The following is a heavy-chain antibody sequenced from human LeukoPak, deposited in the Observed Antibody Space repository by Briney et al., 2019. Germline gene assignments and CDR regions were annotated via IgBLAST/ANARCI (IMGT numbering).Heavy chain of an antibody. D-gene: IGHD4-23*01. Sequence: SETLSLTCTVSGGSISSYYWSWIRQPPGKGLEWIGYIYYSGSTNYNPSLKSRVTISVDTSKNQFSLKLSSVTAADTAVYYCARESYGGNPYYFDYWGQGTLVAVSS. J-gene: IGHJ4*02. CDR1: GGSISSYY. V-gene: IGHV4-59*01. CDR2: IYYSGST. CDR3: ARESYGGNPYYFDY.